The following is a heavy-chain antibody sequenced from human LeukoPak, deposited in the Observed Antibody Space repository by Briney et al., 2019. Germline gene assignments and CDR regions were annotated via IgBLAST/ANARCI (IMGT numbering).Heavy chain of an antibody. D-gene: IGHD3-22*01. CDR3: AKDPGGMIVAKDDY. CDR1: GFTFSSYA. V-gene: IGHV3-23*01. J-gene: IGHJ4*02. CDR2: ISGSGGST. Sequence: HPGGSLRLSCAASGFTFSSYAMSWVRQAPGKGLEWVSAISGSGGSTYYADSVKGRLTISRDNSKNTLYLQMNSLRAEDTAVYYCAKDPGGMIVAKDDYWGQGTLVTVSS.